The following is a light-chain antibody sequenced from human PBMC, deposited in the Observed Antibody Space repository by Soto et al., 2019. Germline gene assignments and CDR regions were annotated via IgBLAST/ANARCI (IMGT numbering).Light chain of an antibody. Sequence: AVVTQEPSLTVSPGGTVTLTCGSSTGAVTSGHYPYWFQQKPGQAPRTLIYDPSNKHSWTPARFSGSLLGGKAALTLSGAQPEDEAEYYCLRSYSGAGVFGTGPKVTVL. CDR1: TGAVTSGHY. V-gene: IGLV7-46*01. CDR2: DPS. CDR3: LRSYSGAGV. J-gene: IGLJ1*01.